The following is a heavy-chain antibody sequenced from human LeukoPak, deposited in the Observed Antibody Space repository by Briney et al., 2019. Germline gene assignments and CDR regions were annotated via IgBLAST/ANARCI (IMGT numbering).Heavy chain of an antibody. V-gene: IGHV3-23*01. D-gene: IGHD3-10*01. CDR3: AKDGYYGSGSYGGYFDY. CDR2: ISGSGGST. Sequence: PGGSLRLSCAASGFTFSSYAMSWVRQAPGKGLEWVSAISGSGGSTYYADSVRGRFTIPRDNSKNTLYLQMNSLRAEDTAVYYCAKDGYYGSGSYGGYFDYWGQGTLVTVSS. CDR1: GFTFSSYA. J-gene: IGHJ4*02.